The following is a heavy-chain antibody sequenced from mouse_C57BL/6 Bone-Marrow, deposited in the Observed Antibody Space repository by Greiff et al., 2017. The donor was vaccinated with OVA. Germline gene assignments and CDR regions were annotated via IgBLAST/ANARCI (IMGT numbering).Heavy chain of an antibody. J-gene: IGHJ4*01. Sequence: VQLQQSGAELVRPGASVKLSCTASGFNIKDDYMHWVKQRPEQGLEWIGWIDPENGDTEYASKFQGKATITADTSSNTAYLQLSSLTSEDTAVYYCTKRNFYYYGSSCDYYAMDDWGQGTSVTVSS. D-gene: IGHD1-1*01. CDR1: GFNIKDDY. V-gene: IGHV14-4*01. CDR3: TKRNFYYYGSSCDYYAMDD. CDR2: IDPENGDT.